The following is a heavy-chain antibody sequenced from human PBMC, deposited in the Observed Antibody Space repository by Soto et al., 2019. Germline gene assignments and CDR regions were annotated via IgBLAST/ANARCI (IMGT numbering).Heavy chain of an antibody. CDR1: GVSFSTYA. Sequence: GGSLRLSCAATGVSFSTYAMSWVRQAPGKGLGWVSGIGGGGDDRNYADFVRGRFTISRDNSKNTLYLQMNSPRAEDTAVYYCALRKTGSYFDSWGQGTLVTVSS. CDR3: ALRKTGSYFDS. D-gene: IGHD1-26*01. J-gene: IGHJ4*02. CDR2: IGGGGDDR. V-gene: IGHV3-23*01.